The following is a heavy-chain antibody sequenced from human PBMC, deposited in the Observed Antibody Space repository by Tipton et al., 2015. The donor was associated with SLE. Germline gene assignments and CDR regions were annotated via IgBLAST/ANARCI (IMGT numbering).Heavy chain of an antibody. Sequence: TLSLTCTVSGGSISSHYWSWIRRPPGQALEWIAYINYSGSTHYNPSLKSRVTMSVDTSKNQFSLKLSSVTAADTAVYYCARRRGSSWYEDYFDYWGQGTLVTVSS. CDR3: ARRRGSSWYEDYFDY. CDR2: INYSGST. CDR1: GGSISSHY. D-gene: IGHD6-13*01. J-gene: IGHJ4*02. V-gene: IGHV4-59*11.